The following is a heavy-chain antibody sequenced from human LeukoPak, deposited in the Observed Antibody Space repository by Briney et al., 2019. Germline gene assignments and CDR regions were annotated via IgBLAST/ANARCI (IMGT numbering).Heavy chain of an antibody. D-gene: IGHD2/OR15-2a*01. CDR2: ISAYNGNT. CDR1: SYTFIRYG. J-gene: IGHJ2*01. CDR3: ARDAPYYELEGPQGSYWYFDL. V-gene: IGHV1-18*01. Sequence: ASVKVSCKASSYTFIRYGISWVRQAPGQGLEWMGWISAYNGNTNYAQKFQGRVAMTTDTSTSTAYMELRSLRSDDTAVYYCARDAPYYELEGPQGSYWYFDLWGRGTLVTVSS.